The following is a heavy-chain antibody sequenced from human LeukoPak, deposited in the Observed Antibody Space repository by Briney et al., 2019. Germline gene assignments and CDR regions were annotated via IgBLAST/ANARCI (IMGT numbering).Heavy chain of an antibody. CDR1: GYTFTGYY. J-gene: IGHJ4*02. D-gene: IGHD3-22*01. CDR3: ARFGSGYYDSSGYLEY. V-gene: IGHV1-2*04. CDR2: INPNSGGT. Sequence: ASVKVSCKASGYTFTGYYMHWVRQAPGQGLEWMGWINPNSGGTNYAQKFQGWVTMTRDTSISTAYMELSRLRSDDTAVYYCARFGSGYYDSSGYLEYWGQGTLVTVSS.